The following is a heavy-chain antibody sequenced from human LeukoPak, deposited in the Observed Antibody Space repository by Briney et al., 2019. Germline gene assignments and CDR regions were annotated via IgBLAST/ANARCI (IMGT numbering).Heavy chain of an antibody. CDR3: ARDISEPSTPVI. V-gene: IGHV3-7*01. CDR2: IKGDGSEI. J-gene: IGHJ4*02. D-gene: IGHD1-14*01. CDR1: GFTFSLYW. Sequence: PGGSLRLSCAASGFTFSLYWMSWVRQAPGKGLEWVATIKGDGSEIYYVDSVKGRFTISRDNAKNSLYLQMNSLRAEDTAVYYCARDISEPSTPVIGGQGALVTVSS.